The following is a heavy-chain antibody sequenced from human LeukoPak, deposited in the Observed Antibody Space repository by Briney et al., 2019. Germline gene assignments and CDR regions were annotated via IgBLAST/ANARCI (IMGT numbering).Heavy chain of an antibody. Sequence: GGSLRLSCAACGFTFSRYSMRWVRQATGKGLEWVSYMSGSSSTIFYADSVKGRFTISRDNAKNSLYLQMNSLRDEDTAVYYCARVGLHSYYYGSGSYSKDYWGQGILVTVSS. V-gene: IGHV3-48*02. J-gene: IGHJ4*02. D-gene: IGHD3-10*01. CDR3: ARVGLHSYYYGSGSYSKDY. CDR1: GFTFSRYS. CDR2: MSGSSSTI.